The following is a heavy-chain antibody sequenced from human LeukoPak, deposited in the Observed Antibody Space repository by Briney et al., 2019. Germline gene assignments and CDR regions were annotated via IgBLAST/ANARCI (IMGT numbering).Heavy chain of an antibody. V-gene: IGHV1-46*03. D-gene: IGHD3-10*01. CDR1: GYTFTSYY. CDR2: INPRGGST. Sequence: ASVKVSCKASGYTFTSYYIHWVRQAPGQGLEWMGIINPRGGSTSHAQKFQGRVTMTRDTSTSTVYMELSSLRSEDTAVYYCARGDTLIRGTTSGDYWGQGTLVTVSS. CDR3: ARGDTLIRGTTSGDY. J-gene: IGHJ4*02.